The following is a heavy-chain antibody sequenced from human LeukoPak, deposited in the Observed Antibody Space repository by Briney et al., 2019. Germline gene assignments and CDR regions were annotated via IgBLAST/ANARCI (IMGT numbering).Heavy chain of an antibody. J-gene: IGHJ4*02. D-gene: IGHD2-2*01. CDR1: GFTLSSYA. CDR3: AKSGRTSCSTSCYYFDY. CDR2: NSASGAST. V-gene: IGHV3-23*01. Sequence: TGGSLRLSCAASGFTLSSYAMSWVRQAPGKGLEWVSANSASGASTYYADSVKGRFTISRDNSKNTLYLQMNSLRADDTAVYYCAKSGRTSCSTSCYYFDYWGQGTLVTVSS.